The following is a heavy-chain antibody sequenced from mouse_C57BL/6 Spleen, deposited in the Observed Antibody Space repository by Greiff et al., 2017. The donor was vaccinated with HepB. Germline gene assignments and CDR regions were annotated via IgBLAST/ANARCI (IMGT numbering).Heavy chain of an antibody. V-gene: IGHV1-59*01. CDR3: ARWDYDVGAY. Sequence: QVQLQQPGAELVRPGTSVKLSCKASGYTFTSFWMHWVKQRPGQGLEWIGVIDPSDSYTNYNQKFKGKATLTVDTSSSTAYMQLSSLTSEDSAVYYCARWDYDVGAYWSQGTLVTVSA. CDR1: GYTFTSFW. CDR2: IDPSDSYT. J-gene: IGHJ3*01. D-gene: IGHD2-4*01.